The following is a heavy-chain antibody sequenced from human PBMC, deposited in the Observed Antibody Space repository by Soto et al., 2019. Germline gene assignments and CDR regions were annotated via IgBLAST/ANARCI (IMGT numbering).Heavy chain of an antibody. D-gene: IGHD5-18*01. V-gene: IGHV3-49*03. CDR1: GFTFGGYA. CDR3: TRDLPPQLGYYYGMDV. CDR2: IRSKAYGGTT. J-gene: IGHJ6*02. Sequence: PGGSLRLSCTASGFTFGGYAMSWFRQAPGKGLEWVGFIRSKAYGGTTEYAASVKGRFTISRDDSKSIAYLQMNSLKTEDTAVYYCTRDLPPQLGYYYGMDVWGQGTTVTVSS.